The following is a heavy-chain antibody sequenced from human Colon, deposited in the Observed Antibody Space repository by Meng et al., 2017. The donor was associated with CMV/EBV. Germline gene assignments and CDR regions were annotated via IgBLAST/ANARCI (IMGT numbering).Heavy chain of an antibody. D-gene: IGHD3-3*01. CDR2: LSGSGANT. Sequence: ESLKISCAASGFTFSDYAMSWIRPAPGKGLEWVSSLSGSGANTFYADSVKGRFTISRENSKNTLYLQMNSLRAEDTAIYYCTKGRQYSDFWSGQDYWGQGALVTVSS. CDR3: TKGRQYSDFWSGQDY. CDR1: GFTFSDYA. V-gene: IGHV3-23*01. J-gene: IGHJ4*02.